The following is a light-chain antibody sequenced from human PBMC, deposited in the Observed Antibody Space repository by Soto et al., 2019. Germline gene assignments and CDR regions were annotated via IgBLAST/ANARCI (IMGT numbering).Light chain of an antibody. V-gene: IGKV3-11*01. CDR3: QQRSNWLLT. J-gene: IGKJ4*01. CDR1: QSISSY. CDR2: DAS. Sequence: EIVLTQSPATLSLSPGERATLSCRASQSISSYLAWYQQKPGQAPRLLIYDASNRATGIPGRFSGSGSGTDFTLIISSLEPEDFAVYSCQQRSNWLLTFGGGTKVEIK.